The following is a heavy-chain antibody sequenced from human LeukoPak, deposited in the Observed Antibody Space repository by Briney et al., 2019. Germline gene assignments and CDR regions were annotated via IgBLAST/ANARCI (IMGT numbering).Heavy chain of an antibody. CDR1: GFTFSPYA. CDR2: IGGSGSSI. J-gene: IGHJ4*02. V-gene: IGHV3-21*01. CDR3: ARESEESFDY. Sequence: GSLRLSCAASGFTFSPYAMNWARQAPGKGLEWVSSIGGSGSSIYYADSVKGRFTISRDNAKNSLYLQMNSLRAEDTAVYYCARESEESFDYWGQGTLVTVSS.